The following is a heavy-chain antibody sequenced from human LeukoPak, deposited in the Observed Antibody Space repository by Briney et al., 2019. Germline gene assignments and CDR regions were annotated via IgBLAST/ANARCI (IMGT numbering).Heavy chain of an antibody. V-gene: IGHV3-49*04. CDR1: GFRFGDYA. CDR2: IRSKAHGGTT. D-gene: IGHD3-10*01. Sequence: GGSLRLSCTASGFRFGDYAMSWVRQAPGKGLEWIGFIRSKAHGGTTEYAESVKGRFTISRDDSRRIAYLQMNSLKTEDTAVYYCTAEYGSGSYGTYYYYYYMDVWGKGTTVTISS. CDR3: TAEYGSGSYGTYYYYYYMDV. J-gene: IGHJ6*03.